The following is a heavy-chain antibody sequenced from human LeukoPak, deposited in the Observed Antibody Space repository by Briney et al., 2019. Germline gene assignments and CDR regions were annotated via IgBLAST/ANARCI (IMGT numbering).Heavy chain of an antibody. CDR1: GGSISSSSYY. CDR3: ARVSFAHDYYFDY. D-gene: IGHD3-3*01. CDR2: IYYSGST. V-gene: IGHV4-39*07. J-gene: IGHJ4*02. Sequence: PSETLSLTCTVSGGSISSSSYYWGWVRQPPGKGLEWIGSIYYSGSTNYNSSLKSRVTISVDTSKNQFSLKLSSVAAADTAVYYCARVSFAHDYYFDYWGQGTLVTVSS.